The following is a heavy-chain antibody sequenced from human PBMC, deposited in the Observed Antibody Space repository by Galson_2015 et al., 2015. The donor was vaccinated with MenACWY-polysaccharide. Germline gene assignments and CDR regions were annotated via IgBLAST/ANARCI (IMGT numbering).Heavy chain of an antibody. CDR2: IYSGGST. J-gene: IGHJ6*02. D-gene: IGHD2-2*02. CDR1: GFTVSSNY. Sequence: SLRLSCAASGFTVSSNYMSWVRQAPGEGLEWVSVIYSGGSTYYADSVKGRFTISRDNSKNTLYLQMNSLRAEDTAVYYCARVGCSSTSCYTNYYYGMDVWGQGTTVTVSS. CDR3: ARVGCSSTSCYTNYYYGMDV. V-gene: IGHV3-53*01.